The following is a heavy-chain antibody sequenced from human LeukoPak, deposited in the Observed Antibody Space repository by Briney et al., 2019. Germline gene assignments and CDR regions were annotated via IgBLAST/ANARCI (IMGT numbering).Heavy chain of an antibody. CDR2: IYSGGST. V-gene: IGHV3-66*01. Sequence: PGGSLRLSCAASGFTVSSNYMSWVRQAPGKGLEWVSVIYSGGSTYYADSVKGRFTISRDNSKNTLYLQMNSLRAEDTAVYYCASGMLWFGELSLRGYYYGMDVWGQGTTVTVSS. J-gene: IGHJ6*02. CDR1: GFTVSSNY. CDR3: ASGMLWFGELSLRGYYYGMDV. D-gene: IGHD3-10*01.